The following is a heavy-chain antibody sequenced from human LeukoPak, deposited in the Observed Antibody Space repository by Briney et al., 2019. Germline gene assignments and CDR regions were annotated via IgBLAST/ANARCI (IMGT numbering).Heavy chain of an antibody. J-gene: IGHJ5*02. CDR2: IYTSGST. CDR1: GDSISSYS. V-gene: IGHV4-4*07. D-gene: IGHD2-15*01. CDR3: ARGRIVVVVAATRGTNWFDP. Sequence: SETLSLTCTVSGDSISSYSWSWIRQPAGKGLEWIGRIYTSGSTNYNPSLKSRVTMSADTSKKQFSLKLSSVTAADTAVYYCARGRIVVVVAATRGTNWFDPWGQGTLVTVSS.